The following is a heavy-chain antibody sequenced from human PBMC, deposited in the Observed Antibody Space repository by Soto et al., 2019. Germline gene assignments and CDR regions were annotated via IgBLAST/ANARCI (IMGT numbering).Heavy chain of an antibody. V-gene: IGHV1-18*01. CDR3: ARYDFWSGYSHDH. D-gene: IGHD3-3*01. J-gene: IGHJ5*02. Sequence: QIQLVQSGAEVKKPGASVKVSCKVSGYKFTSYGINRVRQAPGQGLEWMGWVTAYNDNVKYAEKFQGRVTMTADTATTTAYMELRDMRPDGTAVFYCARYDFWSGYSHDHWGQGTLVTVAS. CDR2: VTAYNDNV. CDR1: GYKFTSYG.